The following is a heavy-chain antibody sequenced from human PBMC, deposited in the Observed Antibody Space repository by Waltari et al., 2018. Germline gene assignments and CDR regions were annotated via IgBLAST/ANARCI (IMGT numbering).Heavy chain of an antibody. CDR2: VHHSGKT. V-gene: IGHV4-4*02. CDR1: W. D-gene: IGHD2-2*01. Sequence: WWSWGRQSPEKGLEWIGQVHHSGKTHYTPSIQSRVTISVDSPKNHFSLTLKSVTAADTAVYYCAGDRAIGLFFDYWGRGTLVTVSS. CDR3: AGDRAIGLFFDY. J-gene: IGHJ4*02.